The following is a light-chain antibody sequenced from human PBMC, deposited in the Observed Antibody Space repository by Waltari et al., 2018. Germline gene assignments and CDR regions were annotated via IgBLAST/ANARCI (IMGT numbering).Light chain of an antibody. CDR2: DVT. V-gene: IGLV2-14*03. J-gene: IGLJ3*02. CDR3: SSYTSDSTIV. Sequence: QSALTQPASVSGSPGQSITISCIGTGSAVGNYNYVSWYQCHPGQAPKLMIYDVTERPSGVSDRFSGSKSGNTASLTISGLQTEDEAFYYCSSYTSDSTIVFGGGTRLTVL. CDR1: GSAVGNYNY.